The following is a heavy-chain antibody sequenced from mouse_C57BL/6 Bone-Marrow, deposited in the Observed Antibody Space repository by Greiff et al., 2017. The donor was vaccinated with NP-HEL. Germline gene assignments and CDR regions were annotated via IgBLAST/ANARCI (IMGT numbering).Heavy chain of an antibody. CDR3: ARCTTVVPFAY. Sequence: VKLMESGAELARPGASVKLSCKASGYTFTSYGISWVKQRTGQGLEWIGEIYPRSGNTYYNEKFKGKATLTADKSSSTAYMELRSLTSEDSAVYFCARCTTVVPFAYWGQGTLVTVSA. CDR1: GYTFTSYG. CDR2: IYPRSGNT. V-gene: IGHV1-81*01. D-gene: IGHD1-1*01. J-gene: IGHJ3*01.